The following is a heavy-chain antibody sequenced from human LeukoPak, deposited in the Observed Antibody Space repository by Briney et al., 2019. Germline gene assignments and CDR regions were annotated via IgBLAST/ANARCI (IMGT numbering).Heavy chain of an antibody. Sequence: GGSLRLSCAGYGFTFDEYALHWVRQAPGKGLEWVSGINRNSDKVGYADSVKGRFTISRDNARNFLYLQMSSLRLEDTAMYYCTKDRYCPSTNCPVDYWGQGTLVTVSS. CDR3: TKDRYCPSTNCPVDY. CDR1: GFTFDEYA. D-gene: IGHD2-2*01. CDR2: INRNSDKV. V-gene: IGHV3-9*01. J-gene: IGHJ4*02.